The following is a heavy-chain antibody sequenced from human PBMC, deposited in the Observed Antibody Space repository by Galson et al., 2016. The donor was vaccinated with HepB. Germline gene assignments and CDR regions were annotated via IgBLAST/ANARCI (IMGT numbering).Heavy chain of an antibody. V-gene: IGHV1-3*04. CDR1: GDTFTYHA. CDR3: ATANRPHNWRLFDS. CDR2: INTGNGNT. Sequence: SVKVSCKASGDTFTYHAIHWVRQARGEYLEWLGWINTGNGNTKYSQNFQGRVTITKDTSATTAYLDLSSLSSEDTAVYYCATANRPHNWRLFDSWGQGTLVTVSS. J-gene: IGHJ4*02. D-gene: IGHD3-3*01.